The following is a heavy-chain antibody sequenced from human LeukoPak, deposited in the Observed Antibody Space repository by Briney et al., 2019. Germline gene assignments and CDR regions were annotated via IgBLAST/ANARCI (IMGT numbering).Heavy chain of an antibody. CDR2: INHSGST. V-gene: IGHV4-34*01. J-gene: IGHJ4*02. D-gene: IGHD3-9*01. CDR1: GGSISGYY. CDR3: ARHSRTYYDILTGPYGGYFDY. Sequence: PSETLSLTCAVYGGSISGYYWSWIRQPPGKGLEWIGEINHSGSTNYNPSLKSRVTMSVDTSKNQFSLKLSSVTAADTAVYYCARHSRTYYDILTGPYGGYFDYWGQRTLVTVSS.